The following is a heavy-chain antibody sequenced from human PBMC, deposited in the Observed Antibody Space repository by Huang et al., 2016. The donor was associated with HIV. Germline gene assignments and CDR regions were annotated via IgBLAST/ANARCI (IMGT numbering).Heavy chain of an antibody. Sequence: VQLLESGGGLVQPGGSRRLSCAASGFTFRSYAMSWVRQAPGKGVEWVSTISGSGVRTYHADSGKGRFTTSRDNSENMLYLQMHTLRAEDTAVYYCAKGEFVGESYFDQWGQGTLVTVSS. V-gene: IGHV3-23*01. CDR2: ISGSGVRT. CDR3: AKGEFVGESYFDQ. J-gene: IGHJ4*02. CDR1: GFTFRSYA. D-gene: IGHD3-10*01.